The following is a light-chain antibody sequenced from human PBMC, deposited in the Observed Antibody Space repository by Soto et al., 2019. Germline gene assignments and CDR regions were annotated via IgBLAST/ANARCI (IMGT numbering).Light chain of an antibody. Sequence: QSALTQPASVSGSPGQSITISCTGTSTDVGCYNYVSWYQQHPGKAPKLMIYDVSNRPSGVSNRFSGSKSGNTASLTISGLQAEDEADYYCSSYTSSSFYVFGTGTKLTV. V-gene: IGLV2-14*01. CDR2: DVS. J-gene: IGLJ1*01. CDR1: STDVGCYNY. CDR3: SSYTSSSFYV.